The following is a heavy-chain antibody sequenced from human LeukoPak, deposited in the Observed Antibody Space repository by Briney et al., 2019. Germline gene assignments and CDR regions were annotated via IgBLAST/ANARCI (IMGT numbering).Heavy chain of an antibody. D-gene: IGHD1-20*01. CDR2: IKQDGSEK. CDR3: ARGHRIITGNSYYFDY. V-gene: IGHV3-7*01. CDR1: GFTFSSSW. J-gene: IGHJ4*02. Sequence: GGSLRLSCAASGFTFSSSWMSWVRQAPGKGLEWVANIKQDGSEKYYVDSVKGRFTISRDNAKNSLYLQMNSLRAEDTAVYYCARGHRIITGNSYYFDYWGQGTLVTVSS.